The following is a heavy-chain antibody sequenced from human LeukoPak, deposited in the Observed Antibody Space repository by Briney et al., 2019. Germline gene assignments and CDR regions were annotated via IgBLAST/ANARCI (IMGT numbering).Heavy chain of an antibody. V-gene: IGHV3-43*02. CDR3: AKDKAGTIVWYGRWAIGLFDY. CDR2: ISADGGST. J-gene: IGHJ4*02. D-gene: IGHD6-13*01. Sequence: AGGSLRLSCAASGFNFDAYGMHWVRQAPGKGLQWISLISADGGSTYYADSVKGRFTISRDNSRNSLYLQMNSLTTEDTAFYYCAKDKAGTIVWYGRWAIGLFDYWGQGTLLTVSS. CDR1: GFNFDAYG.